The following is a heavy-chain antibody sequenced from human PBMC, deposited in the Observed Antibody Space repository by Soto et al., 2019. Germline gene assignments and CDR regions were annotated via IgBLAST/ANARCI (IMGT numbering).Heavy chain of an antibody. CDR1: GFTFSSYA. V-gene: IGHV3-30*04. CDR3: ARDGYGDYGYFQH. D-gene: IGHD4-17*01. CDR2: ISYDGRNK. Sequence: QVQLVESGGGVVQPGRSLRLSCAASGFTFSSYAMHWVRQAPGKGLEWVAVISYDGRNKYYADSVKGRFTISRDNSKNTLYLQMNSLRAEDTAVYYCARDGYGDYGYFQHWGQGTLVTVSS. J-gene: IGHJ1*01.